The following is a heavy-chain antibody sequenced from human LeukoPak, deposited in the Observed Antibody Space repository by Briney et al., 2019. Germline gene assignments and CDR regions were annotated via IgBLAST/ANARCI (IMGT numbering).Heavy chain of an antibody. Sequence: GGSLRLSCAASGFTFDDYAMHWVRQAPGKGLEWVSGISWNSGSIGYADSVKGRFTISRDNAKNSLYLQMNSLRAEDTAVYYCARDAAGNWGQGTLVTVSS. CDR2: ISWNSGSI. D-gene: IGHD6-13*01. CDR1: GFTFDDYA. CDR3: ARDAAGN. J-gene: IGHJ4*02. V-gene: IGHV3-9*01.